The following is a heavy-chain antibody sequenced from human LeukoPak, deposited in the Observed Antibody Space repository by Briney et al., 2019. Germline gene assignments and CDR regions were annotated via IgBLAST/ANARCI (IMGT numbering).Heavy chain of an antibody. V-gene: IGHV1-8*01. D-gene: IGHD6-19*01. CDR3: ARGREYSSGWYPNT. CDR2: MNPNSGNT. Sequence: ASVKVSCKASGYTFTSYDINWVRQATGQGLEWMGRMNPNSGNTGYAQKFQGRVTMTRNTSISTAYMELSSLRSEDTAVYYCARGREYSSGWYPNTWGQGTLVTVSS. J-gene: IGHJ5*02. CDR1: GYTFTSYD.